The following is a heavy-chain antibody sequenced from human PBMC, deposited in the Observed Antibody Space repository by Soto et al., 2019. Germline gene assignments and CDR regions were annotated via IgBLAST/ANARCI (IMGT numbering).Heavy chain of an antibody. J-gene: IGHJ6*02. CDR2: ISYSGSVK. CDR3: ARNHEKYYSNALWGLDV. CDR1: GFDFRSSG. D-gene: IGHD3-10*01. Sequence: GRSMRLSCEGSGFDFRSSGLQWVRQAPGKGLEWVAVISYSGSVKYYGDSVKGRITICRDDSKNTVYLQMDSLRAEDTAVYYCARNHEKYYSNALWGLDVWGQGTTVTVSS. V-gene: IGHV3-30*03.